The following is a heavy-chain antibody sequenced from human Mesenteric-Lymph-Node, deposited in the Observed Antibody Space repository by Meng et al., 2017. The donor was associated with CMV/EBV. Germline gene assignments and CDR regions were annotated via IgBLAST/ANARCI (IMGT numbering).Heavy chain of an antibody. D-gene: IGHD3-3*01. Sequence: GESLKISCAASRFSISDYYMSWIRQAPGKGLECLSYISHSGTTIYYADSVKGRFTISRDNAKNSLYLQMNSLRAEDTAVYYCARDLEQLWNCFDPWGQGTLVTVSS. J-gene: IGHJ5*02. CDR2: ISHSGTTI. CDR1: RFSISDYY. V-gene: IGHV3-11*01. CDR3: ARDLEQLWNCFDP.